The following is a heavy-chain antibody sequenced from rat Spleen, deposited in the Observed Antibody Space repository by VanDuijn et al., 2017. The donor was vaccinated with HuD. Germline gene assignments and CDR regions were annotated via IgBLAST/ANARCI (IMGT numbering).Heavy chain of an antibody. CDR1: GFTFSRSA. Sequence: EVQLVESGGGLVQPGRSLKLSCAASGFTFSRSAMAWVRQAPTKGLEWVATISYDGSSTYYRDSGKGRYTISRDNAKSTLYLQMDSLRSEDTAIYYCATGIHWFTYWGQGTLVTVSS. D-gene: IGHD4-3*01. CDR3: ATGIHWFTY. J-gene: IGHJ3*01. V-gene: IGHV5-29*01. CDR2: ISYDGSST.